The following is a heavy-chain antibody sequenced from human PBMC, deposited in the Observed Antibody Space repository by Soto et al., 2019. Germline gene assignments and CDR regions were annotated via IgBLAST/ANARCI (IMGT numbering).Heavy chain of an antibody. CDR3: AREYDYGSGSGGMDV. V-gene: IGHV4-30-4*01. D-gene: IGHD3-10*01. J-gene: IGHJ6*02. CDR1: GGSISSDDYY. CDR2: IYYSGST. Sequence: SETLSLTCSVSGGSISSDDYYWSWIRQSPGKGLEWIGYIYYSGSTYYNPSLKSRVTMSIDTSKNQFSLKLRSVTAADAAVYFCAREYDYGSGSGGMDVWGQGTTVT.